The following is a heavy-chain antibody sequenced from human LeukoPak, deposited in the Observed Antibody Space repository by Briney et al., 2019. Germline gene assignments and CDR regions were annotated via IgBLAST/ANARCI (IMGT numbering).Heavy chain of an antibody. V-gene: IGHV3-30*03. D-gene: IGHD4-17*01. Sequence: GGSLRLSRAASGFTFSSYGMHWVRQAPGKGLEWVAVISYDGSNKYYADSVKGRFTISRDNSKNTLYLQMNSLRAEDTAVYYCVSDYGVGGKRHHYYYGMDVWGQGTTVTVSS. J-gene: IGHJ6*02. CDR2: ISYDGSNK. CDR1: GFTFSSYG. CDR3: VSDYGVGGKRHHYYYGMDV.